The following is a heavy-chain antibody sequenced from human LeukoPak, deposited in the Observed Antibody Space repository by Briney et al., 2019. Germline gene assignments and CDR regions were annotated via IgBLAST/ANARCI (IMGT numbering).Heavy chain of an antibody. CDR1: DGSIISSVYY. J-gene: IGHJ4*02. CDR2: VYYSGST. CDR3: AGAVAGIGFGS. V-gene: IGHV4-39*07. D-gene: IGHD6-19*01. Sequence: PSETLSLTCTVSDGSIISSVYYWGWIRQPPGKGLEWIASVYYSGSTYYNPSFKSRVTISVDTSKNQFSLKVNSMTAADTAVYFCAGAVAGIGFGSWGQGNPVTVSS.